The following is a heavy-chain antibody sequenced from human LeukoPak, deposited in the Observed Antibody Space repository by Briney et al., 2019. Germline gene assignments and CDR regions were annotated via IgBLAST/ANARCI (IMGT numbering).Heavy chain of an antibody. Sequence: AGGSLRFSCAASGFTFSSYAMHWVRQAPGKGLEYVSAISSNGGSTYYANSVKGRFTISRDNSKNTLYLQMGSLRAEDMAVYYCARYSYGTLDYWGQGTLVTVSS. CDR1: GFTFSSYA. V-gene: IGHV3-64*01. J-gene: IGHJ4*02. CDR3: ARYSYGTLDY. CDR2: ISSNGGST. D-gene: IGHD5-18*01.